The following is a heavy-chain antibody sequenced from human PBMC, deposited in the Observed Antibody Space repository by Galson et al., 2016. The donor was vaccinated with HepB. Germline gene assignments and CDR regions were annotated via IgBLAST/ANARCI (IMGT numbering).Heavy chain of an antibody. V-gene: IGHV3-64D*09. J-gene: IGHJ4*02. Sequence: SLRLSCAASGFSFSSYVMFWVRQAPGKGLEFVSAIGSDGRSTHYADSLRGRFTVSRDNSKNMLYLQMSSLRAGDTAVYYRGKYEFDYWGQGTLVTVSS. CDR3: GKYEFDY. CDR1: GFSFSSYV. D-gene: IGHD3-3*01. CDR2: IGSDGRST.